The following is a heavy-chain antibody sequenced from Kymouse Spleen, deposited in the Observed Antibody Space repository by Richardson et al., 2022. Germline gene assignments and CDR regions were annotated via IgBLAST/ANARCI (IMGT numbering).Heavy chain of an antibody. CDR1: GGSFSGYY. J-gene: IGHJ6*02. CDR3: ARGYSINYYYYGMDV. D-gene: IGHD4-11,IGHD4-11*01. Sequence: QVQLQQWGAGLLKPSETLSLTCAVYGGSFSGYYWSWIRQPPGKGLEWIGEINHSGSTNYNPSLKSRVTISVDTSKNQFSLKLSSVTAADTAVYYCARGYSINYYYYGMDVWGQGTTVTVSS. V-gene: IGHV4-34*01. CDR2: INHSGST.